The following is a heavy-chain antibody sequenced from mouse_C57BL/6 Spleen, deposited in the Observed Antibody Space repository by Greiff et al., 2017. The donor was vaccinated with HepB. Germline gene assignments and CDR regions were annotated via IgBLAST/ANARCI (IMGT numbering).Heavy chain of an antibody. Sequence: VQLQQSGAELVRPGASVTLSCKASGYTFTDYEMHWVKQTPVHGLEWIGAIDPETGGTAYNQKFKGKAILTADKSSSTAYMELRSLTSEDSAVYYCTRRHYYGSRYYYAMDYWGQGTSVTVSS. CDR3: TRRHYYGSRYYYAMDY. J-gene: IGHJ4*01. CDR1: GYTFTDYE. D-gene: IGHD1-1*01. CDR2: IDPETGGT. V-gene: IGHV1-15*01.